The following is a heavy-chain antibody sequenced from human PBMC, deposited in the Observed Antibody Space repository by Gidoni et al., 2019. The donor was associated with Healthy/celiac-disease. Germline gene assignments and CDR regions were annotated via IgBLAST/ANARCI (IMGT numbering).Heavy chain of an antibody. V-gene: IGHV4-61*02. CDR1: GGSISSSSSY. CDR3: AREGAYDILTGYYKWYWYFDL. J-gene: IGHJ2*01. D-gene: IGHD3-9*01. Sequence: QVPLQESGPGLVKPSQTLSLTCTVSGGSISSSSSYCSWIRQPAGKGLEWIGRIYTSGSTNYNPSLKSRGTISVDTSKNQFSLKLSSVTAADTAVYYCAREGAYDILTGYYKWYWYFDLWGRGTLVNVSS. CDR2: IYTSGST.